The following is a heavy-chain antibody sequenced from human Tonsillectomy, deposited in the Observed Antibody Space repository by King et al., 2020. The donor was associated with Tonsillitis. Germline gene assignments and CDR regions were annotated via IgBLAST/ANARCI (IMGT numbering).Heavy chain of an antibody. Sequence: EVQLVESGGDLVQPGGSLRLSCAASGFTFSSYAMSWVRQAPGKGLEWASTISGSGGSTYYADSVQGRFAISRDNSMNTLYLQMNSLRAEDTAVYYCAKGAPGIAVAGSGAFDYWGQGILVTVSS. CDR2: ISGSGGST. CDR1: GFTFSSYA. J-gene: IGHJ4*02. CDR3: AKGAPGIAVAGSGAFDY. D-gene: IGHD6-19*01. V-gene: IGHV3-23*04.